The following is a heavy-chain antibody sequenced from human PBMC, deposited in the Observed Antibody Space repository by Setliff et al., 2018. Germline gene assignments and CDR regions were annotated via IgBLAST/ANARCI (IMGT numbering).Heavy chain of an antibody. D-gene: IGHD1-1*01. CDR3: ARHGPVQLERDYYYMDV. V-gene: IGHV5-51*01. CDR1: GYSFTRYW. Sequence: PGESLKISCKGSGYSFTRYWIGWVRQMPGKGLEWMGIIYPGDSDIRYSPSFQGQVTISADKSINTAYLQWSTLKASDTAMYYCARHGPVQLERDYYYMDVWGKGTTVTVSS. CDR2: IYPGDSDI. J-gene: IGHJ6*03.